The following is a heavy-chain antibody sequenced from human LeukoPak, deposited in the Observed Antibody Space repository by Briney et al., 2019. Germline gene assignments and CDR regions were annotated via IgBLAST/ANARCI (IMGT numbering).Heavy chain of an antibody. D-gene: IGHD4-23*01. CDR1: GFTFSRDS. CDR2: ISSSSSYI. Sequence: KSLGTLRLSCAASGFTFSRDSMNCVRQAPGKGLEWVSSISSSSSYIYYAGSVKGRFTISRDNSKNTLYLQMNSLRAEDTAVYYCAKIGGNVVFWGQGTLVTVSS. CDR3: AKIGGNVVF. V-gene: IGHV3-21*04. J-gene: IGHJ4*02.